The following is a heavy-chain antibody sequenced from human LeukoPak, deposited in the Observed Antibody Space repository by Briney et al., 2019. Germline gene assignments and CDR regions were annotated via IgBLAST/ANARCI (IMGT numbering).Heavy chain of an antibody. Sequence: SETLSLTCAVYGGSFSGCYWSWIRQPPGKGLEWIGEINHSGSTNYNPSLKSRVTISVDTSKNQFSLKLSSVTAADTAVYYCARGRSRITIFGVVRRHLDYWGQGTLVTVSS. V-gene: IGHV4-34*01. CDR3: ARGRSRITIFGVVRRHLDY. CDR2: INHSGST. CDR1: GGSFSGCY. J-gene: IGHJ4*02. D-gene: IGHD3-3*01.